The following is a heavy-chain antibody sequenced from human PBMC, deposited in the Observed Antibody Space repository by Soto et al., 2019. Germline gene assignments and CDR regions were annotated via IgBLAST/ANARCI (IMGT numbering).Heavy chain of an antibody. J-gene: IGHJ4*02. CDR3: ARGAGTGPYYYDC. CDR2: SRNKANSYTT. CDR1: GFIISDHY. D-gene: IGHD6-19*01. Sequence: VQLVESGGGLVQPGGSLRLSCAASGFIISDHYIDWVRQVPGKGLEWVGRSRNKANSYTTEYAASVKGRFTISRDGSRNSLYLQMNGLKTEDTAVYYCARGAGTGPYYYDCWGLGTLVTVSS. V-gene: IGHV3-72*01.